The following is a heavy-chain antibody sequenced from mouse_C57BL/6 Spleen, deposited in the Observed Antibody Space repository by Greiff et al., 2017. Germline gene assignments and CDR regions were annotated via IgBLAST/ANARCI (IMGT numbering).Heavy chain of an antibody. CDR1: GYTFTSYW. V-gene: IGHV1-55*01. Sequence: QVQLQQPGAELVKPGASVKMSCKASGYTFTSYWITWVKQRPGQGLEWIGDIYPGSGSTNYNEKFKSKATLTVDTSSSTAYMQLSILTSEDSAVYYCAKRDYYGSSYWYFDVWGTGTTVTVSS. CDR2: IYPGSGST. CDR3: AKRDYYGSSYWYFDV. J-gene: IGHJ1*03. D-gene: IGHD1-1*01.